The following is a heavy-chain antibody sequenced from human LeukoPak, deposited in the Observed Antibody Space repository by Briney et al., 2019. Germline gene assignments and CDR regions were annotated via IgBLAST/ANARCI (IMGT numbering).Heavy chain of an antibody. CDR2: IRYDGSNK. CDR3: AKDGYNYSDY. D-gene: IGHD5-24*01. V-gene: IGHV3-30*02. CDR1: GFTFSNYG. Sequence: GGSLRLSCAASGFTFSNYGMHWVRQAPGKGLEWVAFIRYDGSNKDYADSVKGRFTISRDNSKNTLYLQMNSLRAEDTAVYYCAKDGYNYSDYWGQGTLVTVPS. J-gene: IGHJ4*02.